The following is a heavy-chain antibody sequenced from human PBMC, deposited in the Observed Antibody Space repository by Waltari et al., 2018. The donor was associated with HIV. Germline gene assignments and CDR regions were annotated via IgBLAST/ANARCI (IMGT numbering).Heavy chain of an antibody. Sequence: EVHLLESGETLVQPGGSLTLSCAASGFTFNTYFLYWFRQAPGKGLEWVSAIRGRGGTTDYADSVKGRFTILRDNSRNTMYLQMNSLRAEDTAIYYCGKDGGSFSGWIDPWGQGTLVTVSS. CDR3: GKDGGSFSGWIDP. V-gene: IGHV3-23*01. CDR1: GFTFNTYF. J-gene: IGHJ5*02. CDR2: IRGRGGTT. D-gene: IGHD1-26*01.